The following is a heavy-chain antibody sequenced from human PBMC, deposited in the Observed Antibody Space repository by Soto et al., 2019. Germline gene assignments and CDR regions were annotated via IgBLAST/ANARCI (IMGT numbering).Heavy chain of an antibody. Sequence: QVQLVESGGGVVQPGRSLRLSCAASGFSLKTYGMHWVRQAPGKGLEWVAVIWFDGGNKYYADSVKGRFTISRDESRNTLYLQMNSLRAEDTAMYYCARGIYHLGYWGPGTLVTVYS. V-gene: IGHV3-33*01. D-gene: IGHD5-12*01. CDR3: ARGIYHLGY. CDR1: GFSLKTYG. CDR2: IWFDGGNK. J-gene: IGHJ4*02.